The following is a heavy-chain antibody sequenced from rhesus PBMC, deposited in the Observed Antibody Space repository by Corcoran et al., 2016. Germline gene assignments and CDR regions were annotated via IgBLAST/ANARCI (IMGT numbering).Heavy chain of an antibody. Sequence: QVQLQESGPGLVKPSETLSLTCAVSGGSIRGYYWSCVRQPPGRGLEWIGNIDGNIAGTNYNPSLKSRVTISKDTSKNQFSLKLSSVTAADTALYYCARSSGNYIGYYFDYWGQGVLVTVSS. CDR3: ARSSGNYIGYYFDY. V-gene: IGHV4-81*01. CDR1: GGSIRGYY. CDR2: IDGNIAGT. J-gene: IGHJ4*01. D-gene: IGHD1-44*01.